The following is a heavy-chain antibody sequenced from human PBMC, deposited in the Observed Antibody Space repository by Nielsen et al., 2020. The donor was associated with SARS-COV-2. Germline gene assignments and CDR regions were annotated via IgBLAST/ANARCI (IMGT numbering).Heavy chain of an antibody. Sequence: GESLKISCAASGFTFSSYSMNWVRQAPGKGLEWVSYISSSSSTIYYADSVKGRFTISRDNAKNTLYLQMNSLRAEDTAVYYCARDPGIAARLYYYYYYGMDVRGQGTTVTVSS. V-gene: IGHV3-48*01. J-gene: IGHJ6*02. CDR2: ISSSSSTI. CDR1: GFTFSSYS. CDR3: ARDPGIAARLYYYYYYGMDV. D-gene: IGHD6-6*01.